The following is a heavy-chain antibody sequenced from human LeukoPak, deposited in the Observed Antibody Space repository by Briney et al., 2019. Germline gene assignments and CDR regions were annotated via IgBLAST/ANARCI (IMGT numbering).Heavy chain of an antibody. CDR2: ISYDGSNK. D-gene: IGHD5-18*01. CDR1: GFTFSSYA. Sequence: GGSLRLSCAASGFTFSSYAMHWVRQAPGKGLEWVAVISYDGSNKYYADSVKGRFTISRDNPKNTLYLQMNSLRAEDTAVYYCARDRWIQLWGQGTLVTVSS. V-gene: IGHV3-30-3*01. J-gene: IGHJ4*02. CDR3: ARDRWIQL.